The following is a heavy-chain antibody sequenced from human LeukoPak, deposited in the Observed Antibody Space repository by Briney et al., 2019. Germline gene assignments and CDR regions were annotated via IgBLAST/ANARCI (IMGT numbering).Heavy chain of an antibody. CDR3: ARVGIAAAGTHEIDY. CDR1: GGSFSGYY. CDR2: INHSGST. J-gene: IGHJ4*02. Sequence: SETLSLTCAVYGGSFSGYYWSWIRQPPGKGLEWIGEINHSGSTNYNPSLKSRVTISVDTSKNQFSLKLSSATAADTAVYYCARVGIAAAGTHEIDYWGQGTLVTVSP. V-gene: IGHV4-34*01. D-gene: IGHD6-13*01.